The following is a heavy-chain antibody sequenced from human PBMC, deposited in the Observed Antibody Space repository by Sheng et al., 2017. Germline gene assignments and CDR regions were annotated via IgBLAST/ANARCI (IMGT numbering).Heavy chain of an antibody. V-gene: IGHV3-30*18. CDR1: GFTFSSYG. CDR2: ISYDGSNK. Sequence: QVQLVESGGGVVQPGRSLRLSCAASGFTFSSYGMHWVRQAPGKGLEWVAVISYDGSNKYYADSVKGRFTISRDNSKNTLYLQMNSLRAEDTAVYYCAKGGEVVIVGVDYWGQGTLVTVSS. CDR3: AKGGEVVIVGVDY. D-gene: IGHD2-15*01. J-gene: IGHJ4*02.